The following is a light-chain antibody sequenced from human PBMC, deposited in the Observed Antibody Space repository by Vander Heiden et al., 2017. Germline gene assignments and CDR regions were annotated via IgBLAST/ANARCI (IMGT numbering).Light chain of an antibody. CDR2: AAS. V-gene: IGKV1-39*01. CDR1: QSISSY. Sequence: IQMTQSPSSLSASVGDRVTVTCRASQSISSYLNWYQQKPGKAPKLLIYAASSLQSGVPSRFRGTASATDFTLTISMLPPEDFATYYCQQSDSTLYTFGQGTKLEIK. J-gene: IGKJ2*01. CDR3: QQSDSTLYT.